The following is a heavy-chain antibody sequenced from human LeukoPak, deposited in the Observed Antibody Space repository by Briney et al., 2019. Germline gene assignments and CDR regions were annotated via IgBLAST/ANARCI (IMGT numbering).Heavy chain of an antibody. Sequence: ASVKVSCKASVYTFTGYYMHWVRQAPGQGLEWMGWINPNSGGTSYSQRFQGRVTMTRDTSISTVYLELSRLRSDDTAVYYCARVGRYDSSGYKPLDAFDIWGQGTMVTVSS. V-gene: IGHV1-2*02. D-gene: IGHD3-22*01. CDR2: INPNSGGT. CDR3: ARVGRYDSSGYKPLDAFDI. J-gene: IGHJ3*02. CDR1: VYTFTGYY.